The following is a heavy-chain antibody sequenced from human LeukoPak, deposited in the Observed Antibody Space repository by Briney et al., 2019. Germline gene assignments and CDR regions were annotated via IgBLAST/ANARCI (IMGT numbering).Heavy chain of an antibody. Sequence: GGSLRLSCAASGFTFSSYWMHWVRQAPGKGLVWVSRINSDGSSTSYADSVKGRFTISRDNAKNTQYLQMNSLRAEDTAVYYCARVAAAGTIDYWGQGTLVTVSS. J-gene: IGHJ4*02. D-gene: IGHD6-13*01. CDR3: ARVAAAGTIDY. V-gene: IGHV3-74*01. CDR1: GFTFSSYW. CDR2: INSDGSST.